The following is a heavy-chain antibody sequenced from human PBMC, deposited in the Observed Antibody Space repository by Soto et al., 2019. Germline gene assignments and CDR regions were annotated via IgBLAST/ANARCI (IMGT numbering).Heavy chain of an antibody. CDR2: VSTSGRST. V-gene: IGHV3-64D*06. Sequence: AGSLRLSCSASGFIFTESTIYWVCHVPGKGQEAISAVSTSGRSTSYADSVKNRFTITRDNSKNTQFLQMGSLRTEDTAIFYFLRQAHGLDGVAFDYWGQGSQFTVSS. D-gene: IGHD2-15*01. CDR1: GFIFTEST. J-gene: IGHJ4*02. CDR3: LRQAHGLDGVAFDY.